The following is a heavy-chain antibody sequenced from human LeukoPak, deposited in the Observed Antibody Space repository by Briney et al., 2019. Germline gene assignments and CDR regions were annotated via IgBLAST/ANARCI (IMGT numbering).Heavy chain of an antibody. D-gene: IGHD2-2*01. J-gene: IGHJ4*02. CDR1: GFVFGDFY. CDR3: ARQRVVSGLFDY. CDR2: ISTSGGEM. V-gene: IGHV3-11*01. Sequence: GGSLRLSCAASGFVFGDFYISWIRQAPGKGLEWISYISTSGGEMYYRDSVKGRSTVSRDNARNSLYLHMNSLRAEDTAVYYCARQRVVSGLFDYWGQGTLVTVSS.